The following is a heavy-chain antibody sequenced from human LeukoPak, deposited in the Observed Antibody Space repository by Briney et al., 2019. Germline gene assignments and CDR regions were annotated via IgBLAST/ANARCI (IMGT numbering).Heavy chain of an antibody. CDR2: INHSVST. J-gene: IGHJ4*02. Sequence: PSETLSLTRAVYGGSFSGYYWSSIRQPPGKGLEWIGEINHSVSTNYNPSLKSRVTISVDTSKNQFSLKLSSVTAADTAVYYCARGVPAHQSIAAAGIGFDYWGQGTLVTISS. CDR3: ARGVPAHQSIAAAGIGFDY. D-gene: IGHD6-13*01. CDR1: GGSFSGYY. V-gene: IGHV4-34*01.